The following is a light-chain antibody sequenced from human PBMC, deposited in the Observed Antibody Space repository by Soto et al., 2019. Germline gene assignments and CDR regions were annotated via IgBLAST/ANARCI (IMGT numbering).Light chain of an antibody. CDR3: QQRSSWPPA. CDR1: QSLSNY. J-gene: IGKJ4*01. V-gene: IGKV3-11*01. Sequence: DIVLTQSPATLSLSPGERATLSCRASQSLSNYLAWYQQKPGQAPRLLIYDASNRASGIPARFSGSGSGTDFTLTISSLEPEDFAVYYCQQRSSWPPAFGGGIKVEIK. CDR2: DAS.